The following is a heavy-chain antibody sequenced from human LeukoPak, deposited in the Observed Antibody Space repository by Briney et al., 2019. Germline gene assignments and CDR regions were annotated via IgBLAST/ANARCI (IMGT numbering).Heavy chain of an antibody. V-gene: IGHV3-53*01. J-gene: IGHJ4*02. CDR2: IYSDGRT. D-gene: IGHD5-24*01. Sequence: PGGSLRLSCAASGFTVSNKYMTWVRQAPGKGLEWVSLIYSDGRTYYADSVKGRCTISRDNSKNTLYLQMNSLRVEDTAVYYCAKYRLVWLPAPVFDYWGQGTLVTVSS. CDR1: GFTVSNKY. CDR3: AKYRLVWLPAPVFDY.